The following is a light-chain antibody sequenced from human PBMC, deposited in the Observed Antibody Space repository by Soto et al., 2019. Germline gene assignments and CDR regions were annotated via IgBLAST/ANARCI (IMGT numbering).Light chain of an antibody. V-gene: IGKV3-15*01. CDR1: QSVSSN. J-gene: IGKJ2*01. Sequence: EIVVTQSPATLSVSPGERATLSCRASQSVSSNLAWYQQKPCQAPMLLIYGASTRATGIPARFSGSGSGTEFTLTISSLQSEDFAVYYCQQYNNWPYTFGQGTKLEIK. CDR2: GAS. CDR3: QQYNNWPYT.